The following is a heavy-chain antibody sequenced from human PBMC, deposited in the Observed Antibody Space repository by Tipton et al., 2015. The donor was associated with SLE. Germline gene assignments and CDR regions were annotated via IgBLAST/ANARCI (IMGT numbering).Heavy chain of an antibody. CDR2: IHHSGKT. J-gene: IGHJ4*02. Sequence: TLSLTCAVSGYSITYDHNWGWIRQPPGKGLEWVGSIHHSGKTYYNPSLKSRVTISVDKSKNQFSLKLSSVTAADTAVYYCARSGPYWNYGHYFDYWGQGTLVTVSS. D-gene: IGHD1-7*01. V-gene: IGHV4-38-2*01. CDR3: ARSGPYWNYGHYFDY. CDR1: GYSITYDHN.